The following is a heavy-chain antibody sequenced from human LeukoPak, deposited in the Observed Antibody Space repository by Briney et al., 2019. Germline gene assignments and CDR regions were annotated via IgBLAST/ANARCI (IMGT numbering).Heavy chain of an antibody. CDR1: GGSISSYY. J-gene: IGHJ4*02. D-gene: IGHD3-9*01. CDR2: IYTSGST. Sequence: SETLSLTCTVSGGSISSYYWSWIRQPAGKGLEWIGRIYTSGSTNYNPSLKSRVTMSVDTSKNQFSLKLSSVTAADTAVYYCARDLPYDILTGYCSPPYYFDYWGQGTLVTVSS. V-gene: IGHV4-4*07. CDR3: ARDLPYDILTGYCSPPYYFDY.